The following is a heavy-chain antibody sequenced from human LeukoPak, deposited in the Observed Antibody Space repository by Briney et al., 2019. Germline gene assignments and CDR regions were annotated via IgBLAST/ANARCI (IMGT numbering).Heavy chain of an antibody. CDR2: ISSSSSYI. CDR1: GFTFSSYS. Sequence: PGGSLRLSCAASGFTFSSYSMNWVRQAPGKGLEWVSSISSSSSYIYYADSVKGRFTISRDNAKNSPYLQMNSLRAEDTAVYYCARGGDYDFWSGYRKYCDYWGQGTLVTVSS. D-gene: IGHD3-3*01. J-gene: IGHJ4*02. V-gene: IGHV3-21*01. CDR3: ARGGDYDFWSGYRKYCDY.